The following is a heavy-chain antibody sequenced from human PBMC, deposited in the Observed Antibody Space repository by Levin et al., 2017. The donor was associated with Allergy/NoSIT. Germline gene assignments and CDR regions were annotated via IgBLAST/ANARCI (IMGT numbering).Heavy chain of an antibody. J-gene: IGHJ4*02. CDR3: ARDKDSSSWYVGVDY. CDR1: GFTFSDYY. D-gene: IGHD6-13*01. CDR2: ISSSCSTI. V-gene: IGHV3-11*01. Sequence: GESLKISCAASGFTFSDYYMSWIRQAPGKGLEWVSYISSSCSTIYYADSVKGRFTISRDNAKNSLYLQMNSLRAEDTAVYYCARDKDSSSWYVGVDYWGQGTLVTVSS.